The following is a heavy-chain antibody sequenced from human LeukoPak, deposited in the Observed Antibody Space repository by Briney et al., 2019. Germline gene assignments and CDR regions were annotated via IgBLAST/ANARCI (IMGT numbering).Heavy chain of an antibody. CDR3: ARDPQQLVLSYYFDY. CDR1: GGSFSGYY. V-gene: IGHV3-7*01. D-gene: IGHD6-13*01. Sequence: ETLSLTCAVYGGSFSGYYWSWIRQPPGKGLEWVANIKQDGSEKYYVDSVKGRFTISRDNAKNSLYLQMNSLRAEDTAVYYCARDPQQLVLSYYFDYWGQGTLVTVSS. J-gene: IGHJ4*02. CDR2: IKQDGSEK.